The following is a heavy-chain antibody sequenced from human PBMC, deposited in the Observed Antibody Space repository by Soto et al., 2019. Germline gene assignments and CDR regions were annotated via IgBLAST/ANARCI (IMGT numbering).Heavy chain of an antibody. Sequence: GGSLRLSCTASGFSFSRYGMHWVRQAPGKGLEWVAVVAHDGGIQYYADSVKGRFTISRDNSKNTLSLQMNTLRAEDTAVYYCSKERTVQPSRSILYWCPGTLLT. CDR1: GFSFSRYG. CDR2: VAHDGGIQ. J-gene: IGHJ4*02. CDR3: SKERTVQPSRSILY. D-gene: IGHD4-17*01. V-gene: IGHV3-30*18.